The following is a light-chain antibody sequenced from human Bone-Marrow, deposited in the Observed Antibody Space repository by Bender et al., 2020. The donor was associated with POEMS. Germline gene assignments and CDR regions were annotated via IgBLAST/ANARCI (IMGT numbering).Light chain of an antibody. J-gene: IGLJ2*01. Sequence: QSALTQPASVSGSPGQSITISCTGTGSDVGTYKLVSWYQQHPGKAPKLLISEVTKRPSGVPDRFSGSKSGNTASLTVSGLQADDEADYYCSSYAGLNNRVIFGGGTRLTVL. V-gene: IGLV2-14*02. CDR1: GSDVGTYKL. CDR2: EVT. CDR3: SSYAGLNNRVI.